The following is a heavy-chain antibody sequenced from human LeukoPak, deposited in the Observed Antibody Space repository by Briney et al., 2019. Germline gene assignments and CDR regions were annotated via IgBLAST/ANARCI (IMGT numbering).Heavy chain of an antibody. CDR2: ISSSGSTI. Sequence: PGGSLRLSCAASGFTFSSYEMNWVRQAPGKWLEWVSYISSSGSTINYADSVKGRFTISRDNAKNSLYLQMNSLRAEDTAVYYCAELGITMIGGVWGKGTTVTISS. CDR3: AELGITMIGGV. V-gene: IGHV3-48*03. CDR1: GFTFSSYE. D-gene: IGHD3-10*02. J-gene: IGHJ6*04.